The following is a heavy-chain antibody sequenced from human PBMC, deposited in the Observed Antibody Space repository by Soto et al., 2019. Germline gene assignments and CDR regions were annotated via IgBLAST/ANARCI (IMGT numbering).Heavy chain of an antibody. Sequence: GGSLRLSCAASGFTFSSYSMNWVRQAPGKGLEWVSYISSSSSTIYYADSVKGRFTISRDNAKNSLYLQMNSLRAEDTAVYYCARDKFGELLQDYFDYWGQGTLVTVSS. CDR1: GFTFSSYS. J-gene: IGHJ4*02. CDR3: ARDKFGELLQDYFDY. CDR2: ISSSSSTI. V-gene: IGHV3-48*01. D-gene: IGHD3-10*01.